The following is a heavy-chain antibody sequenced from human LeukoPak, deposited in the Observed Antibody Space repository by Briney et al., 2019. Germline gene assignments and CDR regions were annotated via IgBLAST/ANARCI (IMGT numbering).Heavy chain of an antibody. V-gene: IGHV3-30*02. CDR1: GFTFSSYG. CDR3: AKAGCSSSYCYKDY. CDR2: IRYDGSNK. J-gene: IGHJ4*02. Sequence: PGGSLRLSCAASGFTFSSYGMHWVRQAPGKGLEWVAFIRYDGSNKYYADSVKGRFTISRDNSKNTLYLQMNSLRAEDTGVYYCAKAGCSSSYCYKDYWGQGTLVTVSS. D-gene: IGHD2-2*01.